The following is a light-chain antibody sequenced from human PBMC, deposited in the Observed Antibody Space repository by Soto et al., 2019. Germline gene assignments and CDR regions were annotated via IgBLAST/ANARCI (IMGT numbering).Light chain of an antibody. CDR1: QSVGSY. J-gene: IGKJ2*01. Sequence: AIRMTQSPSSLSASTGDRVTVTCRASQSVGSYLAWYQQKPGAAPKLLIYAASTLHIGVPSRFTGSGYGTDFTLTISCLQSEDFATYYCQHYYNYPYSLGQGTKVDIK. V-gene: IGKV1-8*01. CDR2: AAS. CDR3: QHYYNYPYS.